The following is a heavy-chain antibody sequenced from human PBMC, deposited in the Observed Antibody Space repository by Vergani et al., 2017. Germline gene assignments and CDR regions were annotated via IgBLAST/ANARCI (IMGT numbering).Heavy chain of an antibody. Sequence: QVQLVQSGAEVKKPGSSVKVSCKASGGTFSSYAISWVRQAPGQGLEWMGGINPIFGTANYAQKFQGRVTITADESTSTDYMELSSMRSDDTAGSYCARFRVYSSGYFDYWGQGTLVTVSS. CDR1: GGTFSSYA. CDR2: INPIFGTA. CDR3: ARFRVYSSGYFDY. V-gene: IGHV1-69*12. D-gene: IGHD6-19*01. J-gene: IGHJ4*02.